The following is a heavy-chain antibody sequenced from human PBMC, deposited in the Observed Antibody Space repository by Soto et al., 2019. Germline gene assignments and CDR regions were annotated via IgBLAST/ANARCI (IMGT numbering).Heavy chain of an antibody. V-gene: IGHV3-15*07. CDR3: TTGKDAAGFY. CDR1: GFTFSNVW. D-gene: IGHD6-13*01. Sequence: CEASGFTFSNVWMNWVRQAPGKGLEWVGRIKSRSSGGATDYAAPVKGRFTISRDDSKNTLYLQMNSLTTDDTAVYYCTTGKDAAGFYCGRGNLVTVTS. CDR2: IKSRSSGGAT. J-gene: IGHJ4*02.